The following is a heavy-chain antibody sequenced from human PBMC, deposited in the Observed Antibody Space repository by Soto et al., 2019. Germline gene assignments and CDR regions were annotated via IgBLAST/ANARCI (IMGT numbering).Heavy chain of an antibody. CDR3: ARIAAAPPYYHYYGMDV. J-gene: IGHJ6*02. CDR2: IDWDDDK. CDR1: GFSLSTSGMC. V-gene: IGHV2-70*01. D-gene: IGHD6-13*01. Sequence: SGPTLVNPTQTLTLTCTFSGFSLSTSGMCVSWIRQPPGKALEWLAPIDWDDDKYYSTSLKTRLTISKDTSKNQVVLTMTNMDPVDTATYYCARIAAAPPYYHYYGMDVWGQGTTVTVSS.